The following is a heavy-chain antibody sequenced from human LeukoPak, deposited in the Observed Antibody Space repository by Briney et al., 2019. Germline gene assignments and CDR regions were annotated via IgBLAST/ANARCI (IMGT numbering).Heavy chain of an antibody. V-gene: IGHV3-30*02. Sequence: GGSLRLSCAASGFTFSNHGMHWVRQAPGKGLEWVAFIRYDGTDKYYADSVKGRFTISRDNAKNSLYLQMNRLRAEDTAVYYCARDQWLAYNYYMDVWGKGTTVTVSS. CDR2: IRYDGTDK. CDR1: GFTFSNHG. J-gene: IGHJ6*04. CDR3: ARDQWLAYNYYMDV. D-gene: IGHD6-19*01.